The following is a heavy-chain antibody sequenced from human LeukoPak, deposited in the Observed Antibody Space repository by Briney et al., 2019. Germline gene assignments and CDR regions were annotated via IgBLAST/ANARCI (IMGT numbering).Heavy chain of an antibody. CDR3: AREEGDYGDYGWGY. CDR1: GFTISRSY. J-gene: IGHJ4*02. D-gene: IGHD4-17*01. Sequence: GGSLRLSCAASGFTISRSYMSWVRQAPGKGLEWVSVIHRGGTTYYADSVKGRFTISRDNSKNTLYLQMNSLRAEDTAVYYCAREEGDYGDYGWGYWGQGILVTVSS. V-gene: IGHV3-66*01. CDR2: IHRGGTT.